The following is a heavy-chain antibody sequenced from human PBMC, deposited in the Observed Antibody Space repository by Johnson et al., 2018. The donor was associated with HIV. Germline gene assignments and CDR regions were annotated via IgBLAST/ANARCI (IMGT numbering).Heavy chain of an antibody. CDR3: ARANWSHLDAFDI. V-gene: IGHV3-9*01. J-gene: IGHJ3*02. D-gene: IGHD1-1*01. CDR2: IRCNSGNI. Sequence: VQLVESGGGVVQPGRSLRLSCAASGFTFGDYAMHWVRQAPGKGLEWVAGIRCNSGNIGYADSVKGRFTISRDNSKNTLYLQMNSLRAEDTAVYYCARANWSHLDAFDIWGQGTMVTVSS. CDR1: GFTFGDYA.